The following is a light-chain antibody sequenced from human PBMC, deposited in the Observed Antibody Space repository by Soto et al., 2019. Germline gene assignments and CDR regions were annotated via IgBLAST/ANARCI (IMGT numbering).Light chain of an antibody. J-gene: IGKJ4*01. CDR1: QSVKSSY. V-gene: IGKV3-20*01. Sequence: EIVLTQSPGTLSLSPGERATLSCRASQSVKSSYVAWYQQKPGQAPRLLIYGASSRATGIPDRFSGSGSGTDFSITISTLGPEDFAVYYCQQYGSSPLTFGGGTKVEIK. CDR3: QQYGSSPLT. CDR2: GAS.